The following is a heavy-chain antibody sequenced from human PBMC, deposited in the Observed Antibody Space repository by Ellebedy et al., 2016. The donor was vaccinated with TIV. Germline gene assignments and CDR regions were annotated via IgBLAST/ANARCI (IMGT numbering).Heavy chain of an antibody. D-gene: IGHD2-2*01. CDR1: GFTFSNYG. Sequence: GESLKISCAASGFTFSNYGMHWVRQAPGKGLQWVAVISYHGNNIYYAESVKGRFTISRDNSKNTLYLQMNSLRAEDTAVYYCAKVVRSSTRCRQCMDVWGQGTTVTVSS. CDR3: AKVVRSSTRCRQCMDV. J-gene: IGHJ6*02. V-gene: IGHV3-30*18. CDR2: ISYHGNNI.